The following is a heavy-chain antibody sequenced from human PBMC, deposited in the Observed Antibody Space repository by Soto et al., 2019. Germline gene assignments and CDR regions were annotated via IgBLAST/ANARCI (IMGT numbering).Heavy chain of an antibody. Sequence: SETLSLTCTVSGGSISSGGYYWSWIRQHPGKGLEWIGYIYYSGSTYYNPSLKGRVTISVDTSKNQFSLKLSSVTAADTAVYYCARGDYYDSSGYYPRARLYYFDYWGQGTLVTVSS. D-gene: IGHD3-22*01. CDR1: GGSISSGGYY. V-gene: IGHV4-31*03. CDR3: ARGDYYDSSGYYPRARLYYFDY. J-gene: IGHJ4*02. CDR2: IYYSGST.